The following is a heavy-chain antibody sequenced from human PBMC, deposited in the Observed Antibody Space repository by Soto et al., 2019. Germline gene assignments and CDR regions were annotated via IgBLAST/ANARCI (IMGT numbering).Heavy chain of an antibody. CDR1: GFTFSSYA. Sequence: EVQLLESGGGLVQPGGSLRLSCAASGFTFSSYAMSWVRQAPGKGLEWVSSISSSSSNIYYADSLKGRFTISRDNAKNSLYLQMNSLRVDDTAVYFCARGGLYDSGVGIDFWGQGTLVTVSS. V-gene: IGHV3-21*01. CDR2: ISSSSSNI. D-gene: IGHD3-22*01. CDR3: ARGGLYDSGVGIDF. J-gene: IGHJ4*02.